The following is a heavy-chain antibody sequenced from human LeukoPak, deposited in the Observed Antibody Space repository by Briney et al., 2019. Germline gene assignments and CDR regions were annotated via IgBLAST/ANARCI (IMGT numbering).Heavy chain of an antibody. Sequence: PGGSLRLSCAASGFTFNNYYMHWFRQAPGKGLVWVSRINSDGSSTSYADSVKGRFTISRDNAKNTLYLHMNSLRAEDTAVYFCARVGSGWYYWGQGTLVTVSS. J-gene: IGHJ4*02. D-gene: IGHD6-19*01. CDR2: INSDGSST. CDR3: ARVGSGWYY. V-gene: IGHV3-74*01. CDR1: GFTFNNYY.